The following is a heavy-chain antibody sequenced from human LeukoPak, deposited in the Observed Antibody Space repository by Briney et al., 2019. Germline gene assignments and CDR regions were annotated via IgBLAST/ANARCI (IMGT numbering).Heavy chain of an antibody. Sequence: PGGSLRLSCAASGFTFSSYSMNWVRQAPGKGLEWVSFIFPTSSMINYADSVKGRFTVSRDNAKNSLYLQMNSLRDEDTALYYCVRVGGGFNSPLWAFDIWGQGTMVTVSS. V-gene: IGHV3-48*02. CDR1: GFTFSSYS. CDR2: IFPTSSMI. CDR3: VRVGGGFNSPLWAFDI. D-gene: IGHD3-16*01. J-gene: IGHJ3*02.